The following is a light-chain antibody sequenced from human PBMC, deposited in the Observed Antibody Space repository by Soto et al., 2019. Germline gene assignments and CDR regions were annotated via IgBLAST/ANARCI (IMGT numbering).Light chain of an antibody. V-gene: IGKV1-5*03. CDR3: QQYNDFQYT. J-gene: IGKJ2*01. CDR1: QSIGSG. CDR2: KAT. Sequence: DIQMTQSPSTLSASVGDGVTITCRASQSIGSGLAWYQQKPGKAPKLLIYKATNLQRGVPSRFSGSGSGTDFSLTISSLQSVDSATYYCQQYNDFQYTFGQGTKLEI.